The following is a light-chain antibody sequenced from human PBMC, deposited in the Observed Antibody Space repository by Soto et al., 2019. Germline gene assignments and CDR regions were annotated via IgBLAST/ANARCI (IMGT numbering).Light chain of an antibody. J-gene: IGKJ4*01. V-gene: IGKV3-11*01. Sequence: EIVLTQSPVTLSLSPGERATLSCRASQSVFSSLAWYQQKPGQAPRLLIYDASNRATAIPARFRGSGSGTDFPLTISSLDPEDCAVYYCHQRSNWPLTFGGGTKVEIK. CDR2: DAS. CDR1: QSVFSS. CDR3: HQRSNWPLT.